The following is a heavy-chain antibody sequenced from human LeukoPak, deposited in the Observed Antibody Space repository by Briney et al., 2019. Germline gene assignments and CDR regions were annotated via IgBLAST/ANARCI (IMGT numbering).Heavy chain of an antibody. CDR2: IYHSGST. Sequence: PSETLSLTCAVSGYSISSGCYWGWIRPPPGKGLEWIGSIYHSGSTYYNPSLKSRVTISVDTSKNQFSLKLSSVTAADTAVYYCASLDYDFWSGYSGRFDPWGQGTLVTVSS. CDR3: ASLDYDFWSGYSGRFDP. D-gene: IGHD3-3*01. J-gene: IGHJ5*02. CDR1: GYSISSGCY. V-gene: IGHV4-38-2*01.